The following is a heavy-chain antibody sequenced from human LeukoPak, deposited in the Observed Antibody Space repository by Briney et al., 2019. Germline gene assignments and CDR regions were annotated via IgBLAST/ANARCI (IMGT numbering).Heavy chain of an antibody. V-gene: IGHV3-30-3*01. CDR2: ISYDGSNK. D-gene: IGHD5-24*01. Sequence: RSLRLSCAASGFTFSSYAMHWVRQAPGKGLEWVAVISYDGSNKYYADSVKGRFTISRDNSKNTLYLQMNSLRAEDTAVYYCARDRGWQQFDYWGQGTLVTVSS. J-gene: IGHJ4*01. CDR3: ARDRGWQQFDY. CDR1: GFTFSSYA.